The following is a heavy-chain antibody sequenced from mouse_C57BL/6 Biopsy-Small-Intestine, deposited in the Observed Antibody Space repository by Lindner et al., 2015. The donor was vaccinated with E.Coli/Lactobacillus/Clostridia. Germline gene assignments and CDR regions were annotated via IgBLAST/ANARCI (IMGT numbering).Heavy chain of an antibody. D-gene: IGHD1-1*01. Sequence: VQLQESGPELVKPGASVKMSCKASGFTFTDCSMHWVKQSHGKSLEWIGYIIPNSDGINYNQEFKGRATMTVNKSSSTAYLELRSLTSADSAVYFCARRDGSSWGYFDYWGQGTTLTVSS. CDR2: IIPNSDGI. V-gene: IGHV1-22*01. CDR1: GFTFTDCS. J-gene: IGHJ2*01. CDR3: ARRDGSSWGYFDY.